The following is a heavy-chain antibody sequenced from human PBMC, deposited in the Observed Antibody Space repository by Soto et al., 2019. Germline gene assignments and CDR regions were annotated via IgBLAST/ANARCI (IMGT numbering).Heavy chain of an antibody. V-gene: IGHV3-33*01. CDR1: GFNFNNYG. J-gene: IGHJ6*02. Sequence: QVQLVESGGGVVQPGRSLRLSCAASGFNFNNYGMHWVRQAPGKGRVRVAVIWNDGNGYYYANSVKGRFTISRDTSTTTLFLQMSSLRAEDTAVYYCARRQISPPTRGAASARGGMYVWGQGTRVTVSS. CDR2: IWNDGNGY. D-gene: IGHD6-13*01. CDR3: ARRQISPPTRGAASARGGMYV.